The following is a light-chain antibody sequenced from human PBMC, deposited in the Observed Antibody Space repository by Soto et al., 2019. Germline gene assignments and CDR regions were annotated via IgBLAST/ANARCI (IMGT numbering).Light chain of an antibody. CDR1: SSDVGGYNY. CDR2: DVG. CDR3: TSYTSRSTYV. J-gene: IGLJ1*01. Sequence: QSALTQPASVSGSPGQSITISCTGTSSDVGGYNYVSWYQQHPDKAPKLMIYDVGNRPSGVSNRCSGSKSGNTASLTISGLQAEDEADYYCTSYTSRSTYVFGTGTKLTVL. V-gene: IGLV2-14*03.